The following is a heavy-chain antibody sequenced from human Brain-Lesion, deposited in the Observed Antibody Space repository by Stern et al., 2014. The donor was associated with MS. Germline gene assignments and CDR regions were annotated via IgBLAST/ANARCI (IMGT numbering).Heavy chain of an antibody. J-gene: IGHJ4*02. CDR1: GFTFSSYG. CDR2: AGYDGSTA. D-gene: IGHD5-24*01. V-gene: IGHV3-33*01. Sequence: VQLVESGGGVVQPGTSLRLSCAASGFTFSSYGMHWVRQAPGKGLEWVALAGYDGSTAYYTNSVKGRFTISRDKSKNTLSLQMNSLTAEDTAVYYCARGHIPYAYNYLFDYWGQGTLVTVSS. CDR3: ARGHIPYAYNYLFDY.